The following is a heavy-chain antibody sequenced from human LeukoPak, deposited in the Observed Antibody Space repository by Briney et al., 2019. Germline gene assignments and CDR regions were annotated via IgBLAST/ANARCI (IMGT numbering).Heavy chain of an antibody. CDR2: IGGSGFSS. CDR3: AKLSVSDAPRLYYVHV. J-gene: IGHJ6*03. V-gene: IGHV3-23*01. CDR1: GFTFSNYG. D-gene: IGHD5/OR15-5a*01. Sequence: GGSLRLSCAATGFTFSNYGMSWVRQAPGKGLEWVSSIGGSGFSSHYADSVKGRFTISRDNSKNTVTLQMNSLRAEDTGIYFCAKLSVSDAPRLYYVHVGGKGTTVIISS.